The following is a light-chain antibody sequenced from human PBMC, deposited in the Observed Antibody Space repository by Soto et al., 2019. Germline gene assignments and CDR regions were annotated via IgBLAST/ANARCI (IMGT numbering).Light chain of an antibody. Sequence: QSVLTQSPSASASLGASVKLTCTLSSGHNTYAIAWHQQQPDKGPRYLMKVNSDGSHIKGDGIPDRFSGSSSGAERYLTISSLQSEDEADYYCQTWATGIQGLFGTGTKVTVL. J-gene: IGLJ1*01. CDR1: SGHNTYA. CDR2: VNSDGSH. CDR3: QTWATGIQGL. V-gene: IGLV4-69*01.